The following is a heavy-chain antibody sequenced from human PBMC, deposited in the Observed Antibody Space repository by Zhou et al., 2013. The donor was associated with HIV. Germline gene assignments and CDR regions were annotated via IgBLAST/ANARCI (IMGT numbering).Heavy chain of an antibody. V-gene: IGHV1-2*02. J-gene: IGHJ3*02. CDR3: ARGDYSGSYSSGDAFDI. CDR2: INPNSGGT. D-gene: IGHD1-26*01. CDR1: GYTFTGYY. Sequence: QVQLVQSGAEVKKPGASVKVSCKASGYTFTGYYMHWVRQAPGQGLEWMGWINPNSGGTNYAQKFQGRVTMTRDTSISTAYMELSRLRSDDTAVYYCARGDYSGSYSSGDAFDIWGQGDNGHRLL.